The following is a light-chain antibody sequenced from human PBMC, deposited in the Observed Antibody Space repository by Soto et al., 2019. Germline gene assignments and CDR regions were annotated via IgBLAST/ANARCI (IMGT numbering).Light chain of an antibody. J-gene: IGKJ3*01. CDR3: HQYGSIPFT. CDR2: GAS. CDR1: QSVSGSIN. Sequence: EIVLTQSPGTLSLSPGERATLSCRASQSVSGSINLAWLQQKPGQAPRLLLYGASNRASGVPGRFSGVGSGTDFTLTIDRLEPEDFAVYYCHQYGSIPFTFGPGTTVDI. V-gene: IGKV3-20*01.